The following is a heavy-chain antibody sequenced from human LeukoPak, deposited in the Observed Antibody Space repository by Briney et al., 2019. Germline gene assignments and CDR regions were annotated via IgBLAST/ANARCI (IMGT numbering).Heavy chain of an antibody. V-gene: IGHV3-48*01. J-gene: IGHJ4*02. Sequence: GGSLRLSCAASGFTFSSYSMNWVRQAPXXGLXWVSFISDSATTIYYVDSVKGRFTISRDNSKNTLYLQMNSLRPEDTAVYYCAKDRGGQWLVTSFDYWGQGTLVTVSS. CDR2: ISDSATTI. CDR3: AKDRGGQWLVTSFDY. D-gene: IGHD6-19*01. CDR1: GFTFSSYS.